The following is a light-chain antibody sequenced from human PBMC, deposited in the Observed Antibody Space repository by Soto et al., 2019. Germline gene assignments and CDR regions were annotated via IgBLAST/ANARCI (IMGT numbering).Light chain of an antibody. CDR1: SSDVGGYNY. J-gene: IGLJ1*01. V-gene: IGLV2-14*01. CDR2: DVS. CDR3: SSYTSSSTGV. Sequence: QSVLTQPASVSGSPGQSITISCTGTSSDVGGYNYVSWYQQHPGKAPKLMIYDVSNRPSGVSNRFSGSKSGNTASLTISGLQAEDEADYYCSSYTSSSTGVVGTGTKVTVL.